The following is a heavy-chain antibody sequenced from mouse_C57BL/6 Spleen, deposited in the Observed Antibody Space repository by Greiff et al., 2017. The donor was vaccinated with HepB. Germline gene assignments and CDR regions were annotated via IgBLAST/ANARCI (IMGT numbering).Heavy chain of an antibody. J-gene: IGHJ2*01. Sequence: ESGPGLVKPSQSLSLTCSVPGYSITSGYYWNWIRQFPGNKLEWMGYISYDGSNNYNPSLKNRISITRDTSKNQFFLKLNSVTTEDTATYYCARNLRGEFDYWGQGTTLTVSS. CDR3: ARNLRGEFDY. CDR2: ISYDGSN. D-gene: IGHD1-1*01. V-gene: IGHV3-6*01. CDR1: GYSITSGYY.